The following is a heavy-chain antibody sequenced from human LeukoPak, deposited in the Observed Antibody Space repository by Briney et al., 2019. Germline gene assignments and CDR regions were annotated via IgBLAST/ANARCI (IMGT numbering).Heavy chain of an antibody. Sequence: GSLRLSCAASGFTFSSYAMSWIRQPPGKGLEWIGEINHSGSTNHNPSLKSRVTISVDTSKNQFSLKLSSVTAADTAVYYCARGPTWIQLCFPFDYWGQGTLVTVSS. J-gene: IGHJ4*02. D-gene: IGHD5-18*01. CDR1: GFTFSSYA. CDR2: INHSGST. CDR3: ARGPTWIQLCFPFDY. V-gene: IGHV4-34*01.